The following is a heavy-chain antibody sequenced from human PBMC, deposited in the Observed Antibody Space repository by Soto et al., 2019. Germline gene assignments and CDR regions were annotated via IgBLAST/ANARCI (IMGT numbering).Heavy chain of an antibody. J-gene: IGHJ6*02. CDR3: ARARPHYYGSGSHYYGMDV. CDR1: GFTFSSYA. CDR2: ISYDGSNK. Sequence: QVQLVESGGGVVQPGRSLRLSCAASGFTFSSYAMHWVRQAPGKGLEWVAVISYDGSNKYYADSVKGRFTISRDNSKNTLYRQMNSLRAEDTAVYYCARARPHYYGSGSHYYGMDVWGQGTTVTVSS. D-gene: IGHD3-10*01. V-gene: IGHV3-30-3*01.